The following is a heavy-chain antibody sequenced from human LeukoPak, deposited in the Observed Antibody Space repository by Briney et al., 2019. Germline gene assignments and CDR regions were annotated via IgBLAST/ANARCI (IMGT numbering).Heavy chain of an antibody. D-gene: IGHD3-3*01. Sequence: GASLKISSKGSGSRFTSYWTGWVRRMPGKGLEWMGIIYPGDSDTRYCPSFQGQVTISADKSISTAYLQWSSLKASDTAMYYCARLSADDYDFWSGYLNAFDIWGQRTMVTAS. CDR3: ARLSADDYDFWSGYLNAFDI. V-gene: IGHV5-51*01. J-gene: IGHJ3*02. CDR2: IYPGDSDT. CDR1: GSRFTSYW.